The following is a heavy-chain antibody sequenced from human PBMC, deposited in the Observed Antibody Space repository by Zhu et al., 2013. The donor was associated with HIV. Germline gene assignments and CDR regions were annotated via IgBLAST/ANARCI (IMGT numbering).Heavy chain of an antibody. J-gene: IGHJ3*02. CDR3: ATSTTFGAGSNWSFDSFDI. D-gene: IGHD3-10*02. Sequence: QVQLVQSGAEVKKPGASVKVSCKASGYTFTSYGISWVRQAPGQGLEWMGGIIPIFGTANYAQKFQGRVTITADESTSTAYMELSSLRSEDTAVYYCATSTTFGAGSNWSFDSFDIWGQGTMVTVSS. V-gene: IGHV1-69*13. CDR2: IIPIFGTA. CDR1: GYTFTSYG.